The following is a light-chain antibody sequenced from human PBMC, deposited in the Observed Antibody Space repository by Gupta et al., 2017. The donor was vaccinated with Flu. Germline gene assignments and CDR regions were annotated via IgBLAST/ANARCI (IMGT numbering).Light chain of an antibody. CDR3: VLYMGSGIWV. CDR1: SGSVSTSYY. CDR2: STN. J-gene: IGLJ3*02. Sequence: VSARGTVTLTCGLSSGSVSTSYYPSWYQQTPGHAPRTLIYSTNTRSSGVPDRFSGSILGNKAALTITGAQADDESDYYCVLYMGSGIWVFGGGTKLTVL. V-gene: IGLV8-61*01.